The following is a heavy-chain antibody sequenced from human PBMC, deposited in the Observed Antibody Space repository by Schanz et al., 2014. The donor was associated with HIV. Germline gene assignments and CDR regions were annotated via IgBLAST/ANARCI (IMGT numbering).Heavy chain of an antibody. CDR1: GFTFSSFG. CDR2: IWYDGSIE. J-gene: IGHJ4*02. D-gene: IGHD1-26*01. Sequence: QAQLVQSGGGVARPGRSLRLSCAASGFTFSSFGMHWVRQTPGKGLEWVAAIWYDGSIEYYTDSVKGRFTLSRDNAKNSLYLQMNSLRAEDTAVYYCARVPYSGSYEYYFDYWGQGTLVTVSS. V-gene: IGHV3-33*01. CDR3: ARVPYSGSYEYYFDY.